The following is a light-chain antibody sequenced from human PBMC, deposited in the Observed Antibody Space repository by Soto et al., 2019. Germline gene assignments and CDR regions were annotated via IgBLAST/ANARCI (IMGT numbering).Light chain of an antibody. Sequence: EIVLTQSPGTLSLSPGERATLSCRATQSVSSNYLAWYQQKPGQAPRPLIYGASSRATGIPDRFSGSGSGTDFTLTISRLEPEDCAVYYCQQYGSSPRTFGQGTKVEIK. V-gene: IGKV3-20*01. J-gene: IGKJ1*01. CDR1: QSVSSNY. CDR3: QQYGSSPRT. CDR2: GAS.